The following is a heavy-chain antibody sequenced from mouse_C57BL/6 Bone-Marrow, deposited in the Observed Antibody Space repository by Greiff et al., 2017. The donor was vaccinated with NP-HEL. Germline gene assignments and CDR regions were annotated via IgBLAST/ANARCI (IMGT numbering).Heavy chain of an antibody. V-gene: IGHV14-4*01. J-gene: IGHJ4*01. CDR3: TRTTVLAHYYAMDY. CDR1: GFNIKDDY. Sequence: EVQLQQSGAELVRPGASVKLSCTASGFNIKDDYMHWVKQRPEQGLEWIGWIDPENGDTEYASKFQGKATITADTSSNTAYLQLSSLTSEDTAVYYCTRTTVLAHYYAMDYWGQGTSVTVSS. D-gene: IGHD1-1*01. CDR2: IDPENGDT.